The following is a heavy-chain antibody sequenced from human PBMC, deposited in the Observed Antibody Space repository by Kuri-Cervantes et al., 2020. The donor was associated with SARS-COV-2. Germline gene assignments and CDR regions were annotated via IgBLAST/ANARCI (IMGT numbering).Heavy chain of an antibody. V-gene: IGHV4-34*01. J-gene: IGHJ4*02. CDR3: AISLLIFSNNAVGSSSIDY. Sequence: SETLSLTCAVHGGSFSGLSWSWIRQSPGKGLEWIGEVNHNGNTNYNPSLKRRVTISLDTSKDQFPLILNSVTAADTSVYYCAISLLIFSNNAVGSSSIDYWGQGTLVTVSS. CDR1: GGSFSGLS. CDR2: VNHNGNT. D-gene: IGHD6-6*01.